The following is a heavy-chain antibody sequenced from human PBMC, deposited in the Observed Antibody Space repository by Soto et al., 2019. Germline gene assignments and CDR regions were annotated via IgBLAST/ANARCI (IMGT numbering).Heavy chain of an antibody. CDR1: GFAFSNGG. D-gene: IGHD6-19*01. V-gene: IGHV3-15*01. Sequence: PGGSLRLSGAASGFAFSNGGMSWVGQAPGKGLEWGGRMKSKTDGGTTDYAAPVKGRFTISRHDSKNTLYLQMNSLKTEDTAVYYCTTRIAVAVNFDYWGQGTLVTVSS. J-gene: IGHJ4*02. CDR2: MKSKTDGGTT. CDR3: TTRIAVAVNFDY.